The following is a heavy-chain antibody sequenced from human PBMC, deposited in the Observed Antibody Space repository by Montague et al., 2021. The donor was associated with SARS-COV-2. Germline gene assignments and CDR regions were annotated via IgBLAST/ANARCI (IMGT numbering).Heavy chain of an antibody. CDR1: GGSISSYY. CDR3: TREGYQVLWSDYYYYGMDV. CDR2: IYYSGST. V-gene: IGHV4-59*12. J-gene: IGHJ6*02. D-gene: IGHD2-2*01. Sequence: SETLSLTCTVSGGSISSYYWSWIRQPPGKGLEWIGYIYYSGSTNYNPSLKSRVTISLDTSMNQFSLKLSSVTAVDTAVYYCTREGYQVLWSDYYYYGMDVWGQGTTVTVSS.